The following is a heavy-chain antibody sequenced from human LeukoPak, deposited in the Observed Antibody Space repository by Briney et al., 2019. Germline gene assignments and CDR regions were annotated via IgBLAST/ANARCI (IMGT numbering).Heavy chain of an antibody. V-gene: IGHV1-18*04. CDR1: GYTFTSYY. Sequence: ASVKVSCKASGYTFTSYYMHWVRQAPGQGLERMAWISGYNGRGNQAEKFQDRVTMTIDTSTSTAYMELRSLRSDDTAIYYCARDERAAAAGTTGYFDYWGQGTLVTVSS. J-gene: IGHJ4*02. D-gene: IGHD6-13*01. CDR3: ARDERAAAAGTTGYFDY. CDR2: ISGYNGRG.